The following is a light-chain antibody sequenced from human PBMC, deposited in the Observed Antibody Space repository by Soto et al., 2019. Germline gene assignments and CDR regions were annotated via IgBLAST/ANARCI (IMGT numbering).Light chain of an antibody. V-gene: IGLV2-14*01. CDR2: ELI. Sequence: QSALTQPASVSGSPGQSITISCTGTSSDVGGYNYVSWYQQHPGKAPKLIMYELINRPSGVSNRFSGSKSGNTASLTISGLQAEDEADYYCNSYTSKSTGVFGTGTKVTVL. J-gene: IGLJ1*01. CDR3: NSYTSKSTGV. CDR1: SSDVGGYNY.